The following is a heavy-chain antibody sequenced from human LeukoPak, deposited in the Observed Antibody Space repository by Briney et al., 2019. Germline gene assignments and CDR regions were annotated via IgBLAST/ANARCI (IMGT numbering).Heavy chain of an antibody. Sequence: GGSLRLSCAASGFTFSSYAMSWVRQAPGKGLEWVSAISGSGGSTYYADSVKGRFTISRDNAKNSLYLQMNSLRAEDTALYYCARTLELRSDFDYWGQGTLVTVSS. D-gene: IGHD1-7*01. CDR2: ISGSGGST. CDR3: ARTLELRSDFDY. V-gene: IGHV3-23*01. J-gene: IGHJ4*02. CDR1: GFTFSSYA.